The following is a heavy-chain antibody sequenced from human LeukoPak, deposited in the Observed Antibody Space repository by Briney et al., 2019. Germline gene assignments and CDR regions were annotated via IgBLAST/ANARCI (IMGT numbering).Heavy chain of an antibody. V-gene: IGHV3-33*01. Sequence: PGRSLRLSCAASGSTFSHYGMHWVRQAPGKGLEWVAVIWFDGGEIHYLDSVKGRFTISRDNSKNTLYLQMNSLRADDTAVYYCVRGSGGAGYNYWGDYWGQGTLVTVTP. J-gene: IGHJ4*02. CDR3: VRGSGGAGYNYWGDY. CDR2: IWFDGGEI. D-gene: IGHD5-24*01. CDR1: GSTFSHYG.